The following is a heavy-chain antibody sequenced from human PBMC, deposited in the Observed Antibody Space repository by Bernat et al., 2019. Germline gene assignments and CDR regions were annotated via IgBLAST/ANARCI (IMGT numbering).Heavy chain of an antibody. V-gene: IGHV1-2*02. D-gene: IGHD3-10*01. CDR1: GYTFTAYC. Sequence: QVQLVQSGAEVKTPGASVKVSCKASGYTFTAYCIHWVRQAPGQGLEWMGWINPNTGGTNFAQNFQGRVTMTRDTSISTTYMELSSLRSDDTALYYCARGPHNYYASEIRFDPWGQGTLVTVSS. J-gene: IGHJ5*02. CDR2: INPNTGGT. CDR3: ARGPHNYYASEIRFDP.